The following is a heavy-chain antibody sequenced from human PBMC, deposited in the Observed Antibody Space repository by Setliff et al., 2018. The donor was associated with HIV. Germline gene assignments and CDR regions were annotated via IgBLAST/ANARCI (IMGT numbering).Heavy chain of an antibody. V-gene: IGHV3-30*04. J-gene: IGHJ6*03. CDR2: ISDDGTNK. D-gene: IGHD3-16*02. CDR1: GFSFDDYA. Sequence: GGSLRLSCAASGFSFDDYAMHWVRQAPGKGLEWVAVISDDGTNKYYADSVEGRFTISRDNAKNTLSLQMNSVSAEDTAVYHCARVCLRCKDVIYNYMDVWGKGTPVTV. CDR3: ARVCLRCKDVIYNYMDV.